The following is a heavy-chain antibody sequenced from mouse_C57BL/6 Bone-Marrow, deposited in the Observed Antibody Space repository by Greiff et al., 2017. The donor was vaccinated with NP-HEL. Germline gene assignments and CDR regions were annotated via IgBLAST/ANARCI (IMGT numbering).Heavy chain of an antibody. CDR2: IRNKANNHAT. D-gene: IGHD6-1*01. V-gene: IGHV6-6*01. Sequence: VQLQESGGGLVQPGGSMKLSCAASGFTFSDAWMDWVRQSPEKGLEWVAEIRNKANNHATYYAESVKGRFTISSDDSKSSVYLQMNSLRAEDTGIYYCTPPSYASYFDYWGQGTTLTVSS. CDR1: GFTFSDAW. J-gene: IGHJ2*01. CDR3: TPPSYASYFDY.